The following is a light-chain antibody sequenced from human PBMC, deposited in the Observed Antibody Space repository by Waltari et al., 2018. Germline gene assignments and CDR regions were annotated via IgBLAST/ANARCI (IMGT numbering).Light chain of an antibody. V-gene: IGKV1-6*02. CDR3: LQDYTYPLT. CDR1: QAIKND. Sequence: AIQMTQSPSPLSASVGDRVTITCRASQAIKNDLGWYQKKPDTAPKFLNHAASSLQSAVPSRFSGGGSGTNFTLTISSLQPEDFATYYCLQDYTYPLTFGGGTKVEIK. CDR2: AAS. J-gene: IGKJ4*01.